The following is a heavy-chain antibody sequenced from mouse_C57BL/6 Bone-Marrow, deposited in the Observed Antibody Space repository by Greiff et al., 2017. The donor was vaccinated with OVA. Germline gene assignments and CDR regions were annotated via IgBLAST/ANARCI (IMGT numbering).Heavy chain of an antibody. J-gene: IGHJ2*01. V-gene: IGHV6-6*01. Sequence: DVKLVESGGGLVQPGGSMKLSCAASGFTFSDAWMDWVRQSPEKGLEWVAEIRNKANNHATYYAESVKGRFTISRDDSKSSVYLQMNSLRAEDTGIYYCTRPTTVVAGRYFDYWGQGTTLTVSS. CDR3: TRPTTVVAGRYFDY. CDR1: GFTFSDAW. CDR2: IRNKANNHAT. D-gene: IGHD1-1*01.